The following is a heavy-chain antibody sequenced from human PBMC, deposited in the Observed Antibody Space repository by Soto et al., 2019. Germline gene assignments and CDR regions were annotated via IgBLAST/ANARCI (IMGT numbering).Heavy chain of an antibody. CDR2: ISSTTNYI. Sequence: EVQLVESGGGLVKPGGSLRLSCAASGFTFTRYSMNWVRQAPGKGLEWVSSISSTTNYIYDGDSMKGRFTISRDNAKNSLYLEMNSLRAEDTAVYYCARESEDLTSNFDYWGQGTLVTVSS. J-gene: IGHJ4*02. V-gene: IGHV3-21*06. CDR1: GFTFTRYS. CDR3: ARESEDLTSNFDY.